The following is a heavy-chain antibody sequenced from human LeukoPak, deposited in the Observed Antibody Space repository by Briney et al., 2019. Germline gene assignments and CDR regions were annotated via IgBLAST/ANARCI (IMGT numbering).Heavy chain of an antibody. Sequence: GGSLRLSCAASGFTFSSYEVNWVRQAPGKGLEWVTTIKQDGSEKYYVDSVKGRFTISRDNAENSLYLQVNSLSAEDTAVYYCARDRRYYYDSSGYYPYIDYWGQGTLVTVSS. V-gene: IGHV3-7*01. J-gene: IGHJ4*02. CDR2: IKQDGSEK. CDR1: GFTFSSYE. D-gene: IGHD3-22*01. CDR3: ARDRRYYYDSSGYYPYIDY.